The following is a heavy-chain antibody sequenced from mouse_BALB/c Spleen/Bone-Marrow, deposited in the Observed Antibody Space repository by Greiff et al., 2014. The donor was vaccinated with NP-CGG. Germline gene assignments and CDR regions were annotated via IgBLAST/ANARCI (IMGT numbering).Heavy chain of an antibody. V-gene: IGHV5-17*02. CDR2: ISSGSSNI. Sequence: EVQGVESGGGLVQPGGSRKLSCAASGFTFSSFGMHWVRRAPEKGLEWVAYISSGSSNINYADTVKGRFTTSRDNPKNTLFLQMTSLRSEDTAMYYCARWGYYYAMDYWGQGTSVTVSS. D-gene: IGHD2-2*01. CDR1: GFTFSSFG. CDR3: ARWGYYYAMDY. J-gene: IGHJ4*01.